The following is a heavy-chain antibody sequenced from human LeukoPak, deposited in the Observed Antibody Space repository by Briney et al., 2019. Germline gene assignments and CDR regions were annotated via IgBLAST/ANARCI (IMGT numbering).Heavy chain of an antibody. Sequence: PSETLSLTCTVSGGSISSYYWSWIRQPPGKGLEWIGYIYYSGSTNYNPSLKSRVTISVDTSKNQFSLKLSSVTAADTAVYYCARGNIAAAGPFFDYWGQGTLVTVSS. D-gene: IGHD6-13*01. CDR1: GGSISSYY. CDR3: ARGNIAAAGPFFDY. CDR2: IYYSGST. V-gene: IGHV4-59*01. J-gene: IGHJ4*02.